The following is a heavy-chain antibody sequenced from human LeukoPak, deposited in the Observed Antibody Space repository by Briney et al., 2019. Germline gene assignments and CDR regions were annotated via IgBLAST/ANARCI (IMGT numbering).Heavy chain of an antibody. Sequence: ASVKVSCKASGYTFTGYYMHWVRQAPGQGLEWMGWNNPNSGGTNYAQKFQGRVTMTRDTSISTAYMELSRLRSDDTAVYYCARAHIKVRGVTSYWGQGTLVTVSS. V-gene: IGHV1-2*02. D-gene: IGHD3-10*01. J-gene: IGHJ4*02. CDR1: GYTFTGYY. CDR3: ARAHIKVRGVTSY. CDR2: NNPNSGGT.